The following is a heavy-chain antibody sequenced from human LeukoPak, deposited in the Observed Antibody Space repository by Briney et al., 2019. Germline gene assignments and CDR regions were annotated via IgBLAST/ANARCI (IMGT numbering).Heavy chain of an antibody. J-gene: IGHJ4*02. D-gene: IGHD5-12*01. CDR3: ATEQTSGYSGYDRLFDY. Sequence: ASVKVSRKVSGYTLTELSMHWVRQAPGKGLEWMGGFDPEDGETIYAQKFQGRVTMTEDTSTDTAYMELSSLRSEDTAVYYCATEQTSGYSGYDRLFDYWGQGTLVTVSS. V-gene: IGHV1-24*01. CDR2: FDPEDGET. CDR1: GYTLTELS.